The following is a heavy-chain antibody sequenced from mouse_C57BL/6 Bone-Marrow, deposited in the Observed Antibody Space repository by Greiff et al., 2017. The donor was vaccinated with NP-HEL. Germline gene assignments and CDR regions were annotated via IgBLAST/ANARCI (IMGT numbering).Heavy chain of an antibody. CDR1: GYTFTSYG. J-gene: IGHJ3*01. D-gene: IGHD1-1*01. CDR3: ARSYYGSSYRFAY. CDR2: IYPRSGNT. V-gene: IGHV1-81*01. Sequence: QVHVKQSGAELARPGASVKLSCKASGYTFTSYGISWVKQRTGQGLEWIGEIYPRSGNTYYNEKFKGKATLTADKSSSTAYMELRSLTSEDSAVYFCARSYYGSSYRFAYWGQGTLVTVSA.